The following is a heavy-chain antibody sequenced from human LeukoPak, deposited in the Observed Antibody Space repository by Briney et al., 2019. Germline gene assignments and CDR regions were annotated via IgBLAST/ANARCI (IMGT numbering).Heavy chain of an antibody. CDR1: DGSISNYY. J-gene: IGHJ5*02. Sequence: SETLSLTCTVSDGSISNYYWSWIRQPPGKGLEWIGYIFSSGSAIYNPSLKSRLTISVDTSKNQFSLKLSSVTAADTAVYYCARDRKFLGYCSGGSCSGFDPWGQGTLVTVSS. D-gene: IGHD2-15*01. V-gene: IGHV4-4*08. CDR3: ARDRKFLGYCSGGSCSGFDP. CDR2: IFSSGSA.